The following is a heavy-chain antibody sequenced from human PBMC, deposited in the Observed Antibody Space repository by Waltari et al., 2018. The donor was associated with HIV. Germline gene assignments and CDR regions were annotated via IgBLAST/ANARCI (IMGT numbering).Heavy chain of an antibody. CDR3: DMYYYDSSGYSAAV. CDR1: GFTVSSHY. CDR2: IYSSGKT. J-gene: IGHJ6*02. D-gene: IGHD3-22*01. V-gene: IGHV3-53*01. Sequence: EVQLVESGGGLIQTGGSLRLPCAASGFTVSSHYMSWVRQAPGKGLEWVSVIYSSGKTYYADSVKGRFTISRDNSKNTLYLQMNRLRVEDTAVYYCDMYYYDSSGYSAAVWGQGTTVTVSS.